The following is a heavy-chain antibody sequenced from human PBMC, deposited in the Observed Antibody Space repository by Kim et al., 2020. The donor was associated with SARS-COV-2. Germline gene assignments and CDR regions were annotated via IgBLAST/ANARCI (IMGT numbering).Heavy chain of an antibody. J-gene: IGHJ6*02. CDR3: ARGSLLWFGELKHGMDV. CDR1: GYTFTSYA. Sequence: ASVKVSCKASGYTFTSYAMNWVRQAPGQGLEWMGWINTNTGNPTYAQGFTGRFVFSLDTSVSTAYLQISSLKAEDTAVYYCARGSLLWFGELKHGMDVWGQGTTVTVSS. CDR2: INTNTGNP. V-gene: IGHV7-4-1*02. D-gene: IGHD3-10*01.